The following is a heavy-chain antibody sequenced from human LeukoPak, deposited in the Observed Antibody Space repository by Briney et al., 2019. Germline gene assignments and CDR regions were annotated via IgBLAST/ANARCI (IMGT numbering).Heavy chain of an antibody. D-gene: IGHD4-23*01. CDR1: GYTFTSYD. CDR2: MNPNSGNT. Sequence: ASVKVSCKASGYTFTSYDLNWVRQATGQGLEWIGWMNPNSGNTGYAQKSQGRVTLTRSTSISTAYMELRSLTSEDTAVYYCARDYGGNSGWFDPWGQGILVTVSS. V-gene: IGHV1-8*01. CDR3: ARDYGGNSGWFDP. J-gene: IGHJ5*02.